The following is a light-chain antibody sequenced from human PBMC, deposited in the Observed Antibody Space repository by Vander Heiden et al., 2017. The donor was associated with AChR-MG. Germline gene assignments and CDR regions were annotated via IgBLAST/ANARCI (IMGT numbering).Light chain of an antibody. J-gene: IGLJ3*02. V-gene: IGLV1-47*01. CDR1: SSNIGSNY. CDR2: RNN. CDR3: AAWDDSLSGWV. Sequence: QSVLTQPPSASGTPGQRVTISCSGSSSNIGSNYTYWYQQLPGTAPKLLIYRNNPRPSGVPDRFSGSKSGTSASLAISGLRAEDEADYYCAAWDDSLSGWVFGGGTKLTVL.